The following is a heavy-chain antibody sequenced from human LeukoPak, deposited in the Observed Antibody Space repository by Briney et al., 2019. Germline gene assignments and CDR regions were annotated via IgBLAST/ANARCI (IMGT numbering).Heavy chain of an antibody. V-gene: IGHV4-59*08. CDR2: IYYSGSS. CDR3: ARHRVSGSSYSALEY. J-gene: IGHJ4*02. Sequence: PSETLSLTCTVSGGSISSYYWSWIRQPPGKGLEWIGYIYYSGSSNYNPSLKSRVIISVDTSKNHFSLNLSSVTAADTAVYYCARHRVSGSSYSALEYWGQGTLVTVSS. CDR1: GGSISSYY. D-gene: IGHD1-26*01.